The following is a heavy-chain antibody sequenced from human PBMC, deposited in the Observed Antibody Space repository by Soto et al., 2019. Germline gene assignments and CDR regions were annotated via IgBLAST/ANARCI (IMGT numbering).Heavy chain of an antibody. J-gene: IGHJ6*03. CDR3: ARLDGYCHYMDV. Sequence: SETLSLTCSFSGDSVTSHYLTWIRQSPEKGLEWIGYMHYTGFSHYNPSLKSRLTLSVTRSKNHFTLQLTSVTAADTAVYYCARLDGYCHYMDVWGKGTTVTVSS. CDR1: GDSVTSHY. D-gene: IGHD2-2*03. V-gene: IGHV4-59*02. CDR2: MHYTGFS.